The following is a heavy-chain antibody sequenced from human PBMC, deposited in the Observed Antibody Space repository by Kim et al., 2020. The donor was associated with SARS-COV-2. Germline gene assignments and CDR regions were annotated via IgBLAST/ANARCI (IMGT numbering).Heavy chain of an antibody. D-gene: IGHD3-10*01. CDR3: AKDGYVLLWFRELSRLAS. CDR1: GFTFSSYA. V-gene: IGHV3-23*01. CDR2: ISGSGGST. Sequence: GGSLRLSCAASGFTFSSYAMSWVRQAPGKGLEWVSAISGSGGSTYYADSVKGRFTISRDNSKNTLYLQMNSLRAEDTAVYYCAKDGYVLLWFRELSRLASWGQGTLVTVSS. J-gene: IGHJ5*02.